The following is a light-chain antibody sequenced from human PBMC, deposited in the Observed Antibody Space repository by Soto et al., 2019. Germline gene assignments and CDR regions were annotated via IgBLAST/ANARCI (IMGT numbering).Light chain of an antibody. Sequence: DIQMTQSPSYLSASVGDRITITSRASQDISNYLAWYQQKPGKVPXVRIYSASTLQSGVPSRFSGSGSGTDFTLTISSMQPEDVATYFCQKYNSALTFGQGTRLEIK. CDR2: SAS. V-gene: IGKV1-27*01. J-gene: IGKJ5*01. CDR3: QKYNSALT. CDR1: QDISNY.